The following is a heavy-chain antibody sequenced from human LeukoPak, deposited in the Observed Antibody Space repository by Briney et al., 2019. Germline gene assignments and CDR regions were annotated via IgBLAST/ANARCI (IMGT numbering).Heavy chain of an antibody. CDR3: ARDFAGIAAAGTVDY. Sequence: GGSLRLSCAASGFTFSSYSMNWVRQAPGKGLEWVSSISSSSSSYIYYADSVKGRFTISRDNAKNSLYLQMNSLRAEDTAVYYCARDFAGIAAAGTVDYWGQGTLVTVSS. D-gene: IGHD6-13*01. V-gene: IGHV3-21*01. CDR1: GFTFSSYS. J-gene: IGHJ4*02. CDR2: ISSSSSSYI.